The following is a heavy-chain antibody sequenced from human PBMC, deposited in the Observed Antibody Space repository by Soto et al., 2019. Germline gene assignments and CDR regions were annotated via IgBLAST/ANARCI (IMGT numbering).Heavy chain of an antibody. V-gene: IGHV3-30*18. CDR3: AKDPQKLIAYFDY. CDR1: GFTFSSYG. D-gene: IGHD6-13*01. CDR2: ISYDGSNK. J-gene: IGHJ4*02. Sequence: PGGSLRLSCAASGFTFSSYGMHWVRQAPGKGLEWVAFISYDGSNKYYADSVKGRFTISRDNSKNTLYLQMNSLRAEDTAVYYCAKDPQKLIAYFDYWGQGTQVTVSS.